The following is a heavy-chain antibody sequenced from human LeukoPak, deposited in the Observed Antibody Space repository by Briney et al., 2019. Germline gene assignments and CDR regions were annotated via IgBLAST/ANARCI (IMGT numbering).Heavy chain of an antibody. Sequence: ASVTVSCTASGYTFTSYGISWVRQAPGQGLEWMGWISAYNGNTNYAQKLQGRVTMTTDTSTSTAYMELRSLRSDDTAVYYCARAQTSIAVAGLNWFDPWGQGTLVTVSS. V-gene: IGHV1-18*01. CDR1: GYTFTSYG. D-gene: IGHD6-19*01. J-gene: IGHJ5*02. CDR2: ISAYNGNT. CDR3: ARAQTSIAVAGLNWFDP.